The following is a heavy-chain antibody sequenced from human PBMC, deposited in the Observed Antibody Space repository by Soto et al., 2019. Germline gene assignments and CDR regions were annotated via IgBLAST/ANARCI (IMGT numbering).Heavy chain of an antibody. CDR2: IWYDGSNK. J-gene: IGHJ4*02. Sequence: QVQLVESGGGVVQPGRSLRLSCAASGFTFSSYGMHWVRQAPGKGLEWVAVIWYDGSNKYYADSVKGRFTISRDNSKNTLYLQMNSLRAEDTAVYYYAREGPEWLLKRSFDYWGQGTLVTVSS. D-gene: IGHD3-3*01. CDR1: GFTFSSYG. CDR3: AREGPEWLLKRSFDY. V-gene: IGHV3-33*01.